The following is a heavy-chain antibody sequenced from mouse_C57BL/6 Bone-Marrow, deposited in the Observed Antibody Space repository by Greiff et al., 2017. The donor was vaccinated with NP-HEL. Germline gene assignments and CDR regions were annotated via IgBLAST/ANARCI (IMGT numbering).Heavy chain of an antibody. Sequence: QVQLQQPGAELVKPGASVKLSCKASGYTFTSYWMHWVKQRPGQGLEWIGMIHPNSGSTNYNEKFKSKATLTVDRSSSTAYMQLSSLTSEDSAVYYCARGTMSYYFDYWGQGTTLTVSS. CDR2: IHPNSGST. CDR3: ARGTMSYYFDY. D-gene: IGHD1-1*02. V-gene: IGHV1-64*01. J-gene: IGHJ2*01. CDR1: GYTFTSYW.